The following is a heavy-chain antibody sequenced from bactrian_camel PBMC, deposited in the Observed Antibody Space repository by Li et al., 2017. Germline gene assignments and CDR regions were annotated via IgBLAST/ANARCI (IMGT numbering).Heavy chain of an antibody. J-gene: IGHJ4*01. CDR3: GMGFGAVPFPAQ. CDR2: TSSLGTT. Sequence: HVQLVESGGGSVQAGGSLRLSCAVSGYTYDEYCMGWFRQAPGKEREEVAQTSSLGTTAYADSVKGRFTLSKDDAKNTVYLQLNDLKIADTGMYFCGMGFGAVPFPAQRGQGTQVTVS. CDR1: GYTYDEYC. D-gene: IGHD1*01. V-gene: IGHV3S60*01.